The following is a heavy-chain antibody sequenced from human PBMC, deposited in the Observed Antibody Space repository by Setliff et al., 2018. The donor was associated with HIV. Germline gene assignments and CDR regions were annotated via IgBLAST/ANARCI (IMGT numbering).Heavy chain of an antibody. CDR3: ARGLSVYSYANVYYYHGMDV. CDR2: FHYSGST. CDR1: GGSISSTTYY. V-gene: IGHV4-39*01. Sequence: SETLSLTCTVSGGSISSTTYYWGWIRQPPGKGLEWIGSFHYSGSTSYNPSLKSRVSISVDTSKSQFSLKMPSVTAADTAVYYCARGLSVYSYANVYYYHGMDVWGQGTTVTVSS. J-gene: IGHJ6*02. D-gene: IGHD5-18*01.